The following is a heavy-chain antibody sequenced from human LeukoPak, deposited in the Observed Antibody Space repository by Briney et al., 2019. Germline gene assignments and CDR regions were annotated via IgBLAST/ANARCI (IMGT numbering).Heavy chain of an antibody. Sequence: PGGSLRLSCTASGFTFSSYTMSWVRQAPGKGLEWVSYISSSSTIYYADSVKGRFTISRDNAKNSLYLQMNSLRAEDTAVYYCARDPGDYWGQGTLVTVSS. CDR1: GFTFSSYT. V-gene: IGHV3-48*01. J-gene: IGHJ4*02. CDR3: ARDPGDY. CDR2: ISSSSTI.